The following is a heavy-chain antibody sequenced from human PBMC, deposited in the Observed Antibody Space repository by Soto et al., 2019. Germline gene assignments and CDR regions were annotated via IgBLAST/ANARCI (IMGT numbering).Heavy chain of an antibody. J-gene: IGHJ4*02. CDR1: GGSVSSYY. D-gene: IGHD3-10*01. V-gene: IGHV4-59*08. CDR3: ARHNYGSGSTYFDY. CDR2: IYYSGST. Sequence: SETLSLTCTVSGGSVSSYYWSWIRQPPGKGLEWIGYIYYSGSTNYNPSLKSRVTISVDTSKNQFSLKLNSMTAADTAVYYCARHNYGSGSTYFDYWGQGTLVTVS.